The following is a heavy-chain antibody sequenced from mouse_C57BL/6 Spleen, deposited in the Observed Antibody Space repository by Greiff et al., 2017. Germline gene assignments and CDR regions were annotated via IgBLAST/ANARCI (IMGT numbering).Heavy chain of an antibody. CDR1: GYTFTDYY. V-gene: IGHV1-76*01. Sequence: VQLQQSGAELVRPGASVKLSCKASGYTFTDYYINWVKQRPGQGLEWIARIYPGSGNTYYNEKFKGKATLTAEKSSSTAYMQLSSLTSEDSAVYFCARDDSSGSYYAMDYWGQGTSVTVSS. J-gene: IGHJ4*01. D-gene: IGHD3-2*02. CDR2: IYPGSGNT. CDR3: ARDDSSGSYYAMDY.